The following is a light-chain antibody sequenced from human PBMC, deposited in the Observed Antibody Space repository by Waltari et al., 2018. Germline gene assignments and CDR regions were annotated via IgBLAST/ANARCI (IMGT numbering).Light chain of an antibody. CDR1: QRVLYSPNKKNY. CDR3: LQYSTTPRT. J-gene: IGKJ3*01. CDR2: WAS. Sequence: DTVLTQSPDSLAVSLGERATINCKSSQRVLYSPNKKNYLAWYQHKEGQPPKLLIYWASTRESGVPDRFSGSGSGTDFTLTISSLQAEDVAVYYCLQYSTTPRTFGPGTKVEIK. V-gene: IGKV4-1*01.